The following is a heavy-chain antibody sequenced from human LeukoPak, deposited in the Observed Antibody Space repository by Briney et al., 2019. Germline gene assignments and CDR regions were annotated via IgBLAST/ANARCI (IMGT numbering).Heavy chain of an antibody. Sequence: SETLSLTCTVPGGSISSFYWNWIRQPPGKGLEWVGCVFYSGNTNYNPSLGSRVTISEDTSKNQFSLNLNSLTAADTAVYYCARGLPGRDAFGVWGQGTVVTVSS. CDR1: GGSISSFY. J-gene: IGHJ3*01. CDR2: VFYSGNT. D-gene: IGHD3-16*01. CDR3: ARGLPGRDAFGV. V-gene: IGHV4-59*13.